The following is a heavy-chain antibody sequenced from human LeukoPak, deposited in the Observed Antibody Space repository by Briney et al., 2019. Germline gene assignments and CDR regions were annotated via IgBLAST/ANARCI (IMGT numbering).Heavy chain of an antibody. V-gene: IGHV1-69*13. CDR2: IIPIFGTA. Sequence: ASVKVSCKASGGTFSSYAISWVRQAPGQGLEWMGGIIPIFGTANYAQKFQGRVTITADESTSTAYMELSSLRSEDTAVYYCARDPWGAREVPAANRAGRDWFDPWGQGTLVTVSS. CDR3: ARDPWGAREVPAANRAGRDWFDP. D-gene: IGHD2-2*01. J-gene: IGHJ5*02. CDR1: GGTFSSYA.